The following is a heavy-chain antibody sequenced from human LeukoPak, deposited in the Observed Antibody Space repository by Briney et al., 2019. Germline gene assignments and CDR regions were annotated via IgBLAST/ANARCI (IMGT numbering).Heavy chain of an antibody. CDR3: AREGPRGNSQFDY. J-gene: IGHJ4*02. D-gene: IGHD2/OR15-2a*01. V-gene: IGHV3-33*01. CDR1: GFTFSSYG. Sequence: GGSLRLSCAASGFTFSSYGMHWVRQAPGKGLEWVALIWYDGSNKYYTDSVKGRLTISRDNSKNTLYLQMNSLRAEDTAIYYCAREGPRGNSQFDYWGQGTLVTASS. CDR2: IWYDGSNK.